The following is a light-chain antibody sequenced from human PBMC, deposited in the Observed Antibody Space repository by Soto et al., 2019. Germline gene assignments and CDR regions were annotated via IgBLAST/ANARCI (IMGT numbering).Light chain of an antibody. CDR3: QQYGSSPRT. J-gene: IGKJ1*01. Sequence: EMVLTQSPGTLSLSPWERATLSCRASQSVSSNFLAWYQQKPGQAPRLLISGASNRATGIPDRFSGSGSGTDFTLTISRLEPEDFAVYYCQQYGSSPRTLGQGTNVDIK. V-gene: IGKV3-20*01. CDR2: GAS. CDR1: QSVSSNF.